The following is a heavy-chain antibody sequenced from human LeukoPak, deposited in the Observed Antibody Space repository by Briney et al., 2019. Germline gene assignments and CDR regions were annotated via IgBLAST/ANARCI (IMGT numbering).Heavy chain of an antibody. CDR3: AKLRWIAARLSSWFDP. V-gene: IGHV3-23*01. D-gene: IGHD6-6*01. CDR1: GFTFSSYA. Sequence: GGSLRLTCAASGFTFSSYAMSWVRQAPGKGLEWVSAISGSGGSTYYADSVKGRFTISRDNSKNTLYLQMNSLRAEDTAVYYCAKLRWIAARLSSWFDPWGQGTLVTVSS. CDR2: ISGSGGST. J-gene: IGHJ5*02.